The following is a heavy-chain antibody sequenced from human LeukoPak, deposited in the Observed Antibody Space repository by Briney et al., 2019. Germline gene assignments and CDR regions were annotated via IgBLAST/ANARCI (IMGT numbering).Heavy chain of an antibody. J-gene: IGHJ4*02. CDR2: IYSGGST. D-gene: IGHD3-10*01. V-gene: IGHV3-66*01. Sequence: GGSLRLSCAASGFTDSGNYMSWVRQAPGKGLEWVSIIYSGGSTYYADSVKGRFTISRDNSKNTVYLQMNSLRAEDTAFYFCARGVRGVYYFDSWGQGTLVTVSS. CDR1: GFTDSGNY. CDR3: ARGVRGVYYFDS.